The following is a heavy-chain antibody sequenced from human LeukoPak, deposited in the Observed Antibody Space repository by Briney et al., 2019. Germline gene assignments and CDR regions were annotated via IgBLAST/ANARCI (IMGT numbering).Heavy chain of an antibody. D-gene: IGHD6-25*01. CDR3: ARPKVSDYYYYMDV. Sequence: GGSLRLSCAASGFTFSNYWMHWVRQAPGKGGVWVSRIHTDGSYAAYADSVKGRFTISRDNPKNTVFLQMNSLTAEDTAVYYCARPKVSDYYYYMDVWGRGTTVTVSS. CDR2: IHTDGSYA. CDR1: GFTFSNYW. V-gene: IGHV3-74*01. J-gene: IGHJ6*03.